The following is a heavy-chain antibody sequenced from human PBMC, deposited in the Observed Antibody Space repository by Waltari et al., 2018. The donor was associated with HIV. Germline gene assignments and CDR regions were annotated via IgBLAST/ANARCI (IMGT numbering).Heavy chain of an antibody. V-gene: IGHV1-69*01. J-gene: IGHJ6*02. CDR3: ARDHRGNKLLYGMDV. Sequence: QVQLVQSGAEVKKPGSSVRVSCKVSGGTFSSYAIIWVRQAPRQGLEWMGGIIPAFGTANYAERFQGRVTITADEYTSTAYMDLSSLRSEDTAVYFCARDHRGNKLLYGMDVWGQGTTVTV. CDR1: GGTFSSYA. CDR2: IIPAFGTA.